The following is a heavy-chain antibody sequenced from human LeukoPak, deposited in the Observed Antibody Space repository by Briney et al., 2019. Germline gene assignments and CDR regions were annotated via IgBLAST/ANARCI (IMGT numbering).Heavy chain of an antibody. D-gene: IGHD2-15*01. CDR3: AKPRSLNMVGGAVDY. Sequence: GGSLRLSCAASGFTFSSYGIHWVRQAPGKGLEWVACIRYDGSNTYYADSVKGRFTFSRDNSMNTLYLQMNSLRAEDTAVYYCAKPRSLNMVGGAVDYWGQGTLVTVSS. V-gene: IGHV3-30*02. CDR2: IRYDGSNT. J-gene: IGHJ4*02. CDR1: GFTFSSYG.